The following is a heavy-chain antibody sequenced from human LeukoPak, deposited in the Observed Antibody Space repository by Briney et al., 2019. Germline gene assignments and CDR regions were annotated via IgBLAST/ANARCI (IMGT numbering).Heavy chain of an antibody. CDR3: ARNAGRDGYNRLDY. Sequence: PSQTLSLTCTVSGGSISSGDYYWSWIRQPPGKGLEWIGYIYYSGSTYYNPSLKSRVTISVDTSKIQFSLKLSSVTAADTAVYYCARNAGRDGYNRLDYWGQGTLVTVSS. CDR2: IYYSGST. D-gene: IGHD5-24*01. J-gene: IGHJ4*02. CDR1: GGSISSGDYY. V-gene: IGHV4-30-4*08.